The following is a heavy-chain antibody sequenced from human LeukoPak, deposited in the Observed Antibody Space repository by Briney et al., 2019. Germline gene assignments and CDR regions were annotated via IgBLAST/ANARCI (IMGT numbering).Heavy chain of an antibody. CDR3: ARERRPTYYDFWSGYYI. Sequence: PSETLSLTCAVSGGSISSSNWWSWVRQPPGKGLEWIGEIYHSGSTNYNPSLKSRVTISVDTSKNQFSLKLSSVTAADTAVYYCARERRPTYYDFWSGYYIWGQGTLVTVSS. CDR2: IYHSGST. D-gene: IGHD3-3*01. J-gene: IGHJ4*02. CDR1: GGSISSSNW. V-gene: IGHV4-4*02.